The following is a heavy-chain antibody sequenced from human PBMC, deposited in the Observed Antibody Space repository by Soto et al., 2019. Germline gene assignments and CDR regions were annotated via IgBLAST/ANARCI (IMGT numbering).Heavy chain of an antibody. CDR2: IIPILGIA. J-gene: IGHJ6*03. CDR3: ARDGYNWNRQYYYYYMDV. D-gene: IGHD1-20*01. V-gene: IGHV1-69*04. Sequence: ASVKVSCKASGGTFSSYTISWVRQAPGQGLEWMGRIIPILGIANYAQKFQGRVTITADKSTSTAYMELSSLRSEDTAVYYCARDGYNWNRQYYYYYMDVWGKGTTVTVSS. CDR1: GGTFSSYT.